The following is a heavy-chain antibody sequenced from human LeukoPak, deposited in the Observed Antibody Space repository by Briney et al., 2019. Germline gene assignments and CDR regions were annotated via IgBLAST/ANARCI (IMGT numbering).Heavy chain of an antibody. CDR2: VKYNDRT. CDR3: ARDMSGSRCS. V-gene: IGHV4-39*02. CDR1: GDSVTTTSYY. J-gene: IGHJ4*02. D-gene: IGHD6-13*01. Sequence: SETLSLTCTVSGDSVTTTSYYWGWIRQSPGKGLEWIGSVKYNDRTWYNPPLRGRVSISIDTAKNQFSLTLTSVTAADTAVYYCARDMSGSRCSWGQGIPVTVSS.